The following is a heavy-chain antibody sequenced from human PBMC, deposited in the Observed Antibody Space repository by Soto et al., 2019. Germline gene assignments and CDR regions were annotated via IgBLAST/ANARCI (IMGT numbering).Heavy chain of an antibody. CDR1: GFTFSSYA. D-gene: IGHD3-10*01. CDR3: AKEGGIGGTITMVRGAYYFDY. Sequence: EVQLLESGGGLVQPGGSLRLSCAASGFTFSSYAMSWVRQAPGKGLEWVSAISGSGGSTYYADSVKGRFTISRDNSKKTLDLQMNSRKAEDTAVYYCAKEGGIGGTITMVRGAYYFDYWGQGTLVTVSS. CDR2: ISGSGGST. V-gene: IGHV3-23*01. J-gene: IGHJ4*02.